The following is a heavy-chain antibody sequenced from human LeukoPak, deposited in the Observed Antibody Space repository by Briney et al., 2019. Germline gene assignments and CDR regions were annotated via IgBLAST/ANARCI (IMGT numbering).Heavy chain of an antibody. Sequence: TGGSLRLSCAASGFTFSSYSMNWVRQAPGKGLEWVSYISSSSSTIYYADSVKGRFTISRDNAKNSLYLQMNSLRDEDTAMYYCARVPGLRDYGDSVTHLKNKRFDYWGQGTLVTVSS. D-gene: IGHD4-17*01. J-gene: IGHJ4*02. CDR2: ISSSSSTI. V-gene: IGHV3-48*02. CDR3: ARVPGLRDYGDSVTHLKNKRFDY. CDR1: GFTFSSYS.